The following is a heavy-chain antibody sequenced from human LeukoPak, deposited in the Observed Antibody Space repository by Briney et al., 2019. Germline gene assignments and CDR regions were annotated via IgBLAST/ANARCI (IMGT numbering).Heavy chain of an antibody. CDR2: VPSSGSST. D-gene: IGHD4-11*01. CDR3: TKVGVYSNFYFDY. J-gene: IGHJ4*02. CDR1: GFTFNSNA. Sequence: GGSLRLSCAASGFTFNSNAMSWVRQAPGKGLEWVSGVPSSGSSTYYADSVKGRFTISRDSSRSTLYLQMNSLRAEATAVYYCTKVGVYSNFYFDYWGQGILVTLSS. V-gene: IGHV3-23*01.